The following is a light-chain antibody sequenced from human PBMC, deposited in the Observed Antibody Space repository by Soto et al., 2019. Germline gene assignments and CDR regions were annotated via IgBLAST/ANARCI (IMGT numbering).Light chain of an antibody. Sequence: QSVMTQPPSVSAAPGQKVTISCSGSSSNIGGNSVSWYQQLPGTAPKLLIYDDNKRPSGIPDRFSGSKSGTSATLGSTGFQTGDEADYYGGSWDSSLSADVFGTGTKLTVL. V-gene: IGLV1-51*01. CDR2: DDN. CDR1: SSNIGGNS. CDR3: GSWDSSLSADV. J-gene: IGLJ1*01.